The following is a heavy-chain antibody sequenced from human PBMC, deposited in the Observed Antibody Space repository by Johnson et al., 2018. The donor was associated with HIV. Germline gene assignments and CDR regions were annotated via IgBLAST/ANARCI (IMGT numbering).Heavy chain of an antibody. J-gene: IGHJ3*02. CDR3: AKVAVATAAGGVALDI. Sequence: QMLLVESGGGVVQPGRSLRLSCAASGFTFSSYAMHWVRQAPGKGLEWVAVISYDGSNEYYADSVKGRFTISRDNSKNTLFLQMNTLRAEDTAVYYCAKVAVATAAGGVALDIWGPGTMVTVS. CDR1: GFTFSSYA. CDR2: ISYDGSNE. V-gene: IGHV3-30-3*01. D-gene: IGHD6-13*01.